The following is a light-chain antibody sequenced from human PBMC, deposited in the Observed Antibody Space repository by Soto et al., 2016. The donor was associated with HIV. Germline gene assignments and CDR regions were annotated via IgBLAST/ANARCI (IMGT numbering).Light chain of an antibody. J-gene: IGKJ1*01. CDR2: TAS. V-gene: IGKV1-9*01. Sequence: DIQLTQSPSFLSASVGDRVTITCRASQDITSYLSWYQQKPGKAPKLLIHTASALQSGVPPRFSGSGSGTEFTLTIDSLQPDDFATYFCQQYSFYSPTFGQGTKVEIK. CDR3: QQYSFYSPT. CDR1: QDITSY.